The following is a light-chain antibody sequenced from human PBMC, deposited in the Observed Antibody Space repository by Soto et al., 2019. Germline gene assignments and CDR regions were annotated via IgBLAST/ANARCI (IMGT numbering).Light chain of an antibody. CDR1: QSVSSSS. J-gene: IGKJ1*01. V-gene: IGKV3-20*01. CDR3: QQYGSSPPWT. CDR2: GTS. Sequence: ETVLTQSPGTLSLSPGERATLSCRASQSVSSSSLAWYQQRPGQAPRLLIHGTSSRATGIPDRFSGSGSGTDFTLTISRLEPEDFAVYYCQQYGSSPPWTFGQGTKVDIK.